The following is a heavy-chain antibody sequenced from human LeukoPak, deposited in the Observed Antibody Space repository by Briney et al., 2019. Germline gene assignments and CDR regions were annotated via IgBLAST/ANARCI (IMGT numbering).Heavy chain of an antibody. CDR3: ARSVGATTPLFDY. CDR2: INAGNGNT. D-gene: IGHD1-26*01. CDR1: GYTFTSYA. Sequence: ASVKVSCKASGYTFTSYAMHWVRQAPGQRLEWMGWINAGNGNTKYSQKFQGRVTITRDTSASTAYMELSSLRSKDTAVYYCARSVGATTPLFDYWGQGTLVTVSS. J-gene: IGHJ4*02. V-gene: IGHV1-3*01.